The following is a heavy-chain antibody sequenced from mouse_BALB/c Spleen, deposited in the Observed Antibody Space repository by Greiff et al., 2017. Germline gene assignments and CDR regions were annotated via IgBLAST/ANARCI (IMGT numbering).Heavy chain of an antibody. J-gene: IGHJ2*01. CDR1: GFTFSSFG. CDR2: ISSGSSTI. D-gene: IGHD2-1*01. Sequence: EVQVVESGGGLVQPGGSRKLSCAASGFTFSSFGMHWVRQAPEKGLEWVAYISSGSSTIYYADTVKGRFTISRDNPKNTLFLQMTSLRSEDTAMYYCAREMIYYGNYDYWGQGTTLTVSS. CDR3: AREMIYYGNYDY. V-gene: IGHV5-17*02.